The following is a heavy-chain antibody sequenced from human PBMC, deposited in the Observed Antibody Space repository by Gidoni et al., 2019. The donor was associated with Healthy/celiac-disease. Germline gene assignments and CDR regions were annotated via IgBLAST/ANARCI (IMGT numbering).Heavy chain of an antibody. CDR1: GFPFSSYS. D-gene: IGHD3-16*02. CDR3: ARDQRRLGELSLYGF. Sequence: EVQLVESGGGLVKPGGSLRLSCAASGFPFSSYSMNWVRQAPGKGLEWVSSISSSSSYIYYADSVKGRFTISRDNAKNSLYLQMNSLRAEDTAVYYCARDQRRLGELSLYGFGGQGTLVTVSS. CDR2: ISSSSSYI. J-gene: IGHJ4*02. V-gene: IGHV3-21*01.